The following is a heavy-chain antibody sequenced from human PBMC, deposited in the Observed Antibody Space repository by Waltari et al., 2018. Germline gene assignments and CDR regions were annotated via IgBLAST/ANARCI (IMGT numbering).Heavy chain of an antibody. D-gene: IGHD6-13*01. CDR3: AAGPGPAGFYFYYYLHV. J-gene: IGHJ6*03. Sequence: QVQLIQSGAEVRKPGASVKVPCKVSGSTLSELAIHGVRQGPGKGLVWLGGFDPERGETLYAQTFQGKVTLTEDTSINTAYMEVSSLRSDDTAVYFCAAGPGPAGFYFYYYLHVWGKGTTVTVAS. CDR2: FDPERGET. V-gene: IGHV1-24*01. CDR1: GSTLSELA.